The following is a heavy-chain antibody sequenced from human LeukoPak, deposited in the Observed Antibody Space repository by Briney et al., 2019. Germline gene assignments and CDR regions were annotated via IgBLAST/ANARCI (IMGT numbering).Heavy chain of an antibody. CDR1: GGSISNYY. CDR2: IYYSGST. V-gene: IGHV4-59*01. CDR3: GRGNKSFDP. Sequence: SEALSLTCTVSGGSISNYYWSWIRQPPGQGLEWIGYIYYSGSTTYNPSLKSRVTISIDTSKNQFSLKVDSVIAADTAVYYCGRGNKSFDPWGQGTLVTVSS. J-gene: IGHJ5*02.